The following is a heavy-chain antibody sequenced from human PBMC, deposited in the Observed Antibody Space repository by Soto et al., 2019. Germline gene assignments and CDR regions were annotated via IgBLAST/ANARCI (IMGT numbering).Heavy chain of an antibody. CDR1: NGSISGFY. D-gene: IGHD1-26*01. CDR2: IHYSGRT. J-gene: IGHJ4*02. V-gene: IGHV4-59*12. Sequence: SETLSLTCSVTNGSISGFYWTWIRQPPGKILEWIGYIHYSGRTDYNPSLTSRATMSVDTSKNQFSLNLKSITAADTAVYYCVRVGVGIGNHFDSWGRGTLVTVSS. CDR3: VRVGVGIGNHFDS.